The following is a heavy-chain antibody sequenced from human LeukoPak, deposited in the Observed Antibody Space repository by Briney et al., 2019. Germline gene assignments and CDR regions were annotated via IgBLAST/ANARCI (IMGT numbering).Heavy chain of an antibody. CDR3: ARDGYSSSWPFDAFDI. J-gene: IGHJ3*02. Sequence: TSETLSLTCTASGGSISSSSYYWGWIRQPPGKGLEWIGSIYYSGSTYYNPSLKSRVTISVDTSKNQFSLKLSSVTAADTAVYYCARDGYSSSWPFDAFDIWGQGTMVTVSS. CDR2: IYYSGST. CDR1: GGSISSSSYY. D-gene: IGHD6-13*01. V-gene: IGHV4-39*07.